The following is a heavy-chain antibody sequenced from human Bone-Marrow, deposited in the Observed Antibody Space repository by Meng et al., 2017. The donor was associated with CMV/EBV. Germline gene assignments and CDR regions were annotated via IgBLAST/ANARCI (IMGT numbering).Heavy chain of an antibody. V-gene: IGHV4-61*01. CDR1: GGSVSRGSYY. CDR2: IYYSGST. Sequence: SETLSLTCTVAGGSVSRGSYYWSWIRHPPGKGLEWIGYIYYSGSTNYNPSLKRRVTITVETSNNQFSLKLRSVTAADTAVYYCAGTPPSTYDVFSGQYYFDYWGQGTLVTVSS. CDR3: AGTPPSTYDVFSGQYYFDY. J-gene: IGHJ4*02. D-gene: IGHD3-9*01.